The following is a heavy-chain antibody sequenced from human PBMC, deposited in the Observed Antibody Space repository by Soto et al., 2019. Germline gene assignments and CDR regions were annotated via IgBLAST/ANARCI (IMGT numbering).Heavy chain of an antibody. CDR1: GFTFSSYG. CDR3: AKEGEFPPFDY. V-gene: IGHV3-30*18. Sequence: QVQLVESGGGVVQPGRSLRLSCAASGFTFSSYGMHWVRQAPGKGLEWVAVISYDGSNKYYADSVKGRFTISRDNSKNTLYLQMNSLRAEDTAVYYCAKEGEFPPFDYWGQGNLVTVSS. D-gene: IGHD3-10*01. CDR2: ISYDGSNK. J-gene: IGHJ4*02.